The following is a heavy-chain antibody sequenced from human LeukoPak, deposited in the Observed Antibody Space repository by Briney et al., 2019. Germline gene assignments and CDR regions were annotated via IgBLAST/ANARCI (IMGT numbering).Heavy chain of an antibody. Sequence: PGGSLRLSCAASGFTSSSYEMNWVRQAPGKGLEWVSYISGSGSLIYYADSVKGRFTISRDNAENSLYLRMNSLRAEDTAVYYCARFDYWGQGTLVTVSS. CDR1: GFTSSSYE. CDR3: ARFDY. CDR2: ISGSGSLI. J-gene: IGHJ4*02. V-gene: IGHV3-48*03.